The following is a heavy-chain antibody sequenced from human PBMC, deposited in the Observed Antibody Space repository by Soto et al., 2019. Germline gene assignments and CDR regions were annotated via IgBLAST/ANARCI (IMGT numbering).Heavy chain of an antibody. J-gene: IGHJ6*02. CDR3: ARDFRPPGYSYGTIQGYYYGMDV. Sequence: SVKVSCKASGGTFSSYAISWVRQAPGQGLEWMGGIIPIFGTANYAQKFQGRVTITADESTSTAYMELSSLRSEDTAVYYCARDFRPPGYSYGTIQGYYYGMDVWGQGTTVTVSS. CDR2: IIPIFGTA. V-gene: IGHV1-69*13. D-gene: IGHD5-18*01. CDR1: GGTFSSYA.